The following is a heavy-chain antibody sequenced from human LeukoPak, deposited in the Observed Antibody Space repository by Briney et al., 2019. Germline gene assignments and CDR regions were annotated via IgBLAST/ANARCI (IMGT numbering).Heavy chain of an antibody. CDR2: IYYSGST. D-gene: IGHD3-16*01. CDR1: GGSISSYY. J-gene: IGHJ4*02. Sequence: SETLSLTCTVSGGSISSYYWSWIRQPPGKGLEWIGYIYYSGSTNYNPSLKSRVTISVDTSKNQFSLKLSSVTAADTAVYYCARHLLRGGLFDCWGQGTLVTVSS. V-gene: IGHV4-59*08. CDR3: ARHLLRGGLFDC.